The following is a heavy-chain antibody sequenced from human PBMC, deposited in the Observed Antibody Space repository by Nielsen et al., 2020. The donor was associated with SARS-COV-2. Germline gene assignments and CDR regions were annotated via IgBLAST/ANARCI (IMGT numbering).Heavy chain of an antibody. CDR3: AGFGVSDLAFDI. CDR2: INHSGST. Sequence: SETLSLTCAVYGGSFSGYYWSWIRKPPGKGLEGIEEINHSGSTNYNPSLTSRVTISVDTSKNQFSLKLSTVTAAYTAVYYCAGFGVSDLAFDIWCRGTMVTVS. D-gene: IGHD3-10*01. J-gene: IGHJ3*02. V-gene: IGHV4-34*01. CDR1: GGSFSGYY.